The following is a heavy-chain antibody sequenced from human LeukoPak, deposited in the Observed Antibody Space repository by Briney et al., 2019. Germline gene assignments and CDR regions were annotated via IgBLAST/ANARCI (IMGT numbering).Heavy chain of an antibody. Sequence: SETLSLTCTVSGGSISSYYGSWIRQPPGKGLEWIGYIYTSGSTNYNPSLKSRVTISVDTSKNQFSLKLSSVTAADTAVYYCTGNYYYYMDVWGKGTTVTVSS. V-gene: IGHV4-4*09. J-gene: IGHJ6*03. D-gene: IGHD1-14*01. CDR3: TGNYYYYMDV. CDR1: GGSISSYY. CDR2: IYTSGST.